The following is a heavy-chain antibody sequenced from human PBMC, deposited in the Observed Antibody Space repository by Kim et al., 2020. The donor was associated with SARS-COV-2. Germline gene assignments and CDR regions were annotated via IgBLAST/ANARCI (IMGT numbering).Heavy chain of an antibody. V-gene: IGHV1-2*02. CDR1: GYTFTAYY. CDR2: INPNNDGT. CDR3: ARDYYSYGQFDY. J-gene: IGHJ4*02. Sequence: ASVKVSCKASGYTFTAYYIHWVRQAPGQGLEWMGWINPNNDGTKYAQKFQGRLTMTRDTSIRTAYMELSRLRSDDTAVYYCARDYYSYGQFDYWGQGTLVTVSS. D-gene: IGHD5-18*01.